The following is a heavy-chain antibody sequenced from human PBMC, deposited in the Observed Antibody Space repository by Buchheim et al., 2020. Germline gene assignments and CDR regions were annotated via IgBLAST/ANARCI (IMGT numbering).Heavy chain of an antibody. V-gene: IGHV4-61*02. CDR3: ARGDYDFWSGPLVDY. CDR1: GGSISSGSYY. CDR2: IYTSGST. J-gene: IGHJ4*02. D-gene: IGHD3-3*01. Sequence: VQLQESGPGLVKPSQTLSLTCTVSGGSISSGSYYWSWIRQPAGKGLEWIGRIYTSGSTNYNPSLKSRVTISVDTSKNQFSLKLSSVTAADTAVYYCARGDYDFWSGPLVDYWGQGTL.